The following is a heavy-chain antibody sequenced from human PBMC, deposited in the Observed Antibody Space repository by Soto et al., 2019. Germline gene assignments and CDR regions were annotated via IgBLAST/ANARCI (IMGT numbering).Heavy chain of an antibody. CDR3: AKELDRSSRSYYDYLEF. Sequence: DVQLLESGGGLVQPGGSLRLSCAASGFTFSTYALTWVRQAPGKGLEWVSALSTGGSTTHYAGSVKGRFTISRDNSRDTVYLRMNSLRVEDTAVYYWAKELDRSSRSYYDYLEFWGQGALVSVSS. CDR1: GFTFSTYA. J-gene: IGHJ4*02. CDR2: LSTGGSTT. V-gene: IGHV3-23*01. D-gene: IGHD1-26*01.